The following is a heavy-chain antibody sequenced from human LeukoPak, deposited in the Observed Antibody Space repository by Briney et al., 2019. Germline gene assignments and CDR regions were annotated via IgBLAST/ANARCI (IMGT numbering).Heavy chain of an antibody. V-gene: IGHV4-4*09. CDR2: IYTSGST. Sequence: PSETLSLTCTVSGGSISSYYWSWIRQPPGKGLEWIGYIYTSGSTNYNPSLKSRVTISVDTSKNQFSLKLSSVTAADTAVYYCAGTPGIQLWIDYWGQGTLVAVSS. CDR1: GGSISSYY. J-gene: IGHJ4*02. CDR3: AGTPGIQLWIDY. D-gene: IGHD5-18*01.